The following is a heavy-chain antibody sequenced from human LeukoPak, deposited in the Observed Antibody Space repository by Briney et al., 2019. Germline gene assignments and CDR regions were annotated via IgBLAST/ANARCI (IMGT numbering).Heavy chain of an antibody. Sequence: GGSLRLSCAASGFTFSSYAMSWVRQAPGKGLEWVSAISGSGGSTYYADSVKGRFTISRDNSKNTLYLQMNSLRGEDTAVYYCARWGVNAGLDCWGQGTLVTVSS. CDR3: ARWGVNAGLDC. CDR1: GFTFSSYA. J-gene: IGHJ4*02. CDR2: ISGSGGST. V-gene: IGHV3-23*01. D-gene: IGHD3-10*01.